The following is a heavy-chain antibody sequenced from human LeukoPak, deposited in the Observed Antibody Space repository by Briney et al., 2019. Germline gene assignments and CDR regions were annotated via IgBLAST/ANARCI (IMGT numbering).Heavy chain of an antibody. Sequence: GASVKVSCKASGGTFSSYAISWVRQAPGQGLEWMGGIIPIFGTANYAQKFQGRVTITADESTSTAYMELSSLRSEDTAVYYCAREPDYGDPIDYWGQGTLVTVSS. CDR2: IIPIFGTA. J-gene: IGHJ4*02. CDR1: GGTFSSYA. D-gene: IGHD4-17*01. V-gene: IGHV1-69*01. CDR3: AREPDYGDPIDY.